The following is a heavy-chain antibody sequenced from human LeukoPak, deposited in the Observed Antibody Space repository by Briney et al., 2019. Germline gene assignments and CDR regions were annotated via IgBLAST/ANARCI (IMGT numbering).Heavy chain of an antibody. V-gene: IGHV4-34*01. CDR3: ARGVENWFDP. CDR2: INHSGST. J-gene: IGHJ5*02. D-gene: IGHD1-1*01. CDR1: GGSFSGYY. Sequence: SETLSLTCAVYGGSFSGYYWSWIRQPPGKGLEWIGEINHSGSTNYNPSLKSRVTISVDTSKNQFSQKLSSVTAADTAVYYCARGVENWFDPWGQGTLVTVSS.